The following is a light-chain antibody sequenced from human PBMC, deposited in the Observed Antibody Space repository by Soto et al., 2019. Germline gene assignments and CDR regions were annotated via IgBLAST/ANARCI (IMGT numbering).Light chain of an antibody. CDR3: QHYNNWPPN. CDR2: DAS. J-gene: IGKJ5*01. V-gene: IGKV3-15*01. Sequence: LVVTRSQATLFVSPGERATTPCRASESVGRHLAWYHQKPGQAPKLLIFDASTRATGVPARFSGSGSGTEFTLTVSSLQSEDIAVYFCQHYNNWPPNFGQGTRLEIK. CDR1: ESVGRH.